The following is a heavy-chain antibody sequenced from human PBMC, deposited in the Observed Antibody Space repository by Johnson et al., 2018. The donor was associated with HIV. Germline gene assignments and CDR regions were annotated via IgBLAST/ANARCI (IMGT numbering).Heavy chain of an antibody. CDR1: GFTFRSYG. CDR2: ISYDGSNK. D-gene: IGHD3-3*01. V-gene: IGHV3-30*18. J-gene: IGHJ3*02. Sequence: QVQLVESGGGVVQPGRSLRLSCAASGFTFRSYGMHWVRQAPGKGLEWVAVISYDGSNKYYADSVKGRFTISRDNSKNTLYLQMNSLRAEDTAVYYCAKGAYYDFWSGYYTGIGASDILGQGTMVTVSS. CDR3: AKGAYYDFWSGYYTGIGASDI.